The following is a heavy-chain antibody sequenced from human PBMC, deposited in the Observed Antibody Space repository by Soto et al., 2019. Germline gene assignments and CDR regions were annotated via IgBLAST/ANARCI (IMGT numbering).Heavy chain of an antibody. Sequence: QVQLVQSGGEVKKPGSSVKVSCKASGYTVTNYGISGVRQAPGQGLEWMGWSNVYNGNTKYAQKVQGRVTMTTDTSTSTAYMELRSLRSDDTAVYYCARGVGSGSYYNQYNWFDPWVQGTLVTVSS. CDR1: GYTVTNYG. CDR2: SNVYNGNT. D-gene: IGHD3-10*01. V-gene: IGHV1-18*01. J-gene: IGHJ5*02. CDR3: ARGVGSGSYYNQYNWFDP.